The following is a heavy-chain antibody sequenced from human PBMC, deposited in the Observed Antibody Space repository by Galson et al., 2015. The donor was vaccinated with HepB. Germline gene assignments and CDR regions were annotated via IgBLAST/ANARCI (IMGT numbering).Heavy chain of an antibody. Sequence: SVKVSCKASGYTFTSYGISWVRQAPGQGLEWMGWISAYNGNTNYAQKLQGRVTMTTDTSTSTAYMELRSLRSDDTAVYYCARESCSSTSCPIQYYYYGMDVWGQGTTVTVSS. CDR1: GYTFTSYG. CDR2: ISAYNGNT. J-gene: IGHJ6*02. V-gene: IGHV1-18*01. D-gene: IGHD2-2*01. CDR3: ARESCSSTSCPIQYYYYGMDV.